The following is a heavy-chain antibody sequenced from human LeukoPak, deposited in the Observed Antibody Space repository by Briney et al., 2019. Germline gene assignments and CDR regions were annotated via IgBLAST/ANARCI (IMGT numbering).Heavy chain of an antibody. CDR3: ARDSGNYHYDMDV. Sequence: ASVKVSCKKSGCSFNSHHVHWVRQAPGQGLEWMGINFFHDGTTSNTQKFPGRLTMTRDTSTSTVYMELSSLRSEDTAVYYCARDSGNYHYDMDVWGQGTTVIVSS. CDR1: GCSFNSHH. CDR2: NFFHDGTT. V-gene: IGHV1-46*02. J-gene: IGHJ6*02. D-gene: IGHD3-10*01.